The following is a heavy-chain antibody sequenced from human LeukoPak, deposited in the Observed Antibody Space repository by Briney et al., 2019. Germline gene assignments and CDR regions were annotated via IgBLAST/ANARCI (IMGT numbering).Heavy chain of an antibody. V-gene: IGHV3-66*01. J-gene: IGHJ4*02. CDR1: GFIVSSNY. CDR2: LDAGDNT. D-gene: IGHD7-27*01. CDR3: ARELGLGALDY. Sequence: GGSLRLSCAASGFIVSSNYMTWVRQAPGKGLEWVSLLDAGDNTDYSDSVKGRFTISRDNSKNTLYPQMNSLRPEDTAVYYCARELGLGALDYWGQGTLVTVSS.